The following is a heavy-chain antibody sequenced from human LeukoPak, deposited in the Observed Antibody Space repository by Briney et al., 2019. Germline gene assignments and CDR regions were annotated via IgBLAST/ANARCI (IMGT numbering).Heavy chain of an antibody. CDR3: ARRSGSGKNPFHI. D-gene: IGHD3-10*01. Sequence: ASVKVSCKASGYTFTTYDINWVRQATGQGLEWMGWMNPNSGNTGYAQKFQGRVTITRSTSVSTAYMELSSLRSEDTAVYYCARRSGSGKNPFHIWGKGTMVTVSS. V-gene: IGHV1-8*03. CDR1: GYTFTTYD. J-gene: IGHJ3*02. CDR2: MNPNSGNT.